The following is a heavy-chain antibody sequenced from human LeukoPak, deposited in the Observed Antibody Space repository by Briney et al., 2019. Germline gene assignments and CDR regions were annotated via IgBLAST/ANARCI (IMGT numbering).Heavy chain of an antibody. CDR3: ARGREIHGGSDTKLDDY. J-gene: IGHJ4*02. CDR2: INPKSGGT. V-gene: IGHV1-2*02. D-gene: IGHD3-10*01. CDR1: GYTFTAYY. Sequence: ASVKVSCKASGYTFTAYYLQWVRLAPGQGLEWMGWINPKSGGTEYAKRFQGRVTMTRDTSINTVDMDLSGLTSDDTAVFYCARGREIHGGSDTKLDDYWGQGTLVTVSS.